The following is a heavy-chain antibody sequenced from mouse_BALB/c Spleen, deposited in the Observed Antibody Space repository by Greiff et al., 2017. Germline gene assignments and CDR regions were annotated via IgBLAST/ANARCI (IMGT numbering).Heavy chain of an antibody. CDR1: GYAFSSYW. CDR3: ARGSPAMDY. D-gene: IGHD1-1*02. CDR2: IYPGDGDT. V-gene: IGHV1-80*01. Sequence: VKLMESGAELVRPGSSVKISCKASGYAFSSYWMNWVKQRPGQGLEWIGQIYPGDGDTNYNGKFKGKATLTADKSSSTAYMQLSSLTSEDSAVYFCARGSPAMDYWGQGTSVTVSS. J-gene: IGHJ4*01.